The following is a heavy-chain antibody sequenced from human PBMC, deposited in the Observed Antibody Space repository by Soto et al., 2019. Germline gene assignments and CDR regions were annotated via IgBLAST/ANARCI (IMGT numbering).Heavy chain of an antibody. CDR1: GGSISSGDYF. CDR3: ARDDGYYRLYDY. V-gene: IGHV4-30-4*01. D-gene: IGHD3-3*01. CDR2: IYYTGST. Sequence: LCGGSISSGDYFWSWVRQPPGKGLEWIGYIYYTGSTSYNPSLKSRITMSVDTSKNQFSLKVSSVTAADTAVYFCARDDGYYRLYDYWGQGTLVTVSS. J-gene: IGHJ4*02.